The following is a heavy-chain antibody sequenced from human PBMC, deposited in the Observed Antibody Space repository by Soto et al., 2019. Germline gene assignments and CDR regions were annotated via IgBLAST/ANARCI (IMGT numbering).Heavy chain of an antibody. CDR3: ARVAHSVVVVAATPDAFDI. V-gene: IGHV1-3*01. CDR2: INAGNGNT. Sequence: ASVKVSCKASGYTFSTYDINWVRQATGQGLEWMGWINAGNGNTKYSQKFQGRVTITRDTSASTAYMELSSLRSEDTAVYYCARVAHSVVVVAATPDAFDIWGQGTMVTVSS. D-gene: IGHD2-15*01. CDR1: GYTFSTYD. J-gene: IGHJ3*02.